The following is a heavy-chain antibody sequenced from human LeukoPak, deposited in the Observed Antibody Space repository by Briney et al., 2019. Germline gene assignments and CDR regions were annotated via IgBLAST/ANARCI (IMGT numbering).Heavy chain of an antibody. J-gene: IGHJ4*02. D-gene: IGHD6-6*01. Sequence: GGSLRLSCAASGFTVSSNDMGWIRQAPGKGLEWVSVIYSSGSTHYTDSVKGRFSISRDNSKNTVSLQMNSLRAEDTAVYYCARRTVPGRPGYWGQGTLVTVSS. CDR1: GFTVSSND. CDR2: IYSSGST. CDR3: ARRTVPGRPGY. V-gene: IGHV3-66*04.